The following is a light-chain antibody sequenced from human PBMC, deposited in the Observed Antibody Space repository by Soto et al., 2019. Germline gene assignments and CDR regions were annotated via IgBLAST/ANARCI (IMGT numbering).Light chain of an antibody. CDR3: QQYNNWYT. Sequence: EVVLTQSPVTLSVSPGERATLSCRASQSVSNNLAWYQQKPGQAPRLLIYGASTRATGIPARFSGSGSGTEFTLTISSLQFEDFAVYYCQQYNNWYTFGQGTKLEIK. J-gene: IGKJ2*01. CDR2: GAS. V-gene: IGKV3-15*01. CDR1: QSVSNN.